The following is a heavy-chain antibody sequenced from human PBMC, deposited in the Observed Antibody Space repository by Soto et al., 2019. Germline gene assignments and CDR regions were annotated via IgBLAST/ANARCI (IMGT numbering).Heavy chain of an antibody. Sequence: EEQLVESGGGLVQPGGSLRLSCAASYFSFGNYWMHWVRQAPGKGLAWVSRINSGGSSASYADYVKGRFTISRDNAKNTLYLQMDSLIAEDTAIYYGARERDSGDHFPWGQGTLVTVSS. CDR1: YFSFGNYW. CDR3: ARERDSGDHFP. D-gene: IGHD4-17*01. V-gene: IGHV3-74*01. J-gene: IGHJ5*02. CDR2: INSGGSSA.